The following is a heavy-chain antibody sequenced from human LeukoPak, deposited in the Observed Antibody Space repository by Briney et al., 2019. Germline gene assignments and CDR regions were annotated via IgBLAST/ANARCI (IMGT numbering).Heavy chain of an antibody. Sequence: SETLSLTCNVSGGSISRSFFYWGWIRQPPGTGLEWIGSIYHSGNTYYNPSLKSRITISVDTAKDQFSLSLSSVTAADTAVYFCARLYTISATCDYWGQGTLVTVSS. J-gene: IGHJ4*02. D-gene: IGHD2-2*02. CDR3: ARLYTISATCDY. CDR1: GGSISRSFFY. V-gene: IGHV4-39*01. CDR2: IYHSGNT.